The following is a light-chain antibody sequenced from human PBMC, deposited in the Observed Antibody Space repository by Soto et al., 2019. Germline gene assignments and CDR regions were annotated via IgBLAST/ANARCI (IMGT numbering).Light chain of an antibody. CDR2: EVN. Sequence: QSALTQPPSASGSPGQSVTISCTGTSSDVGGYTYVSWYQQHPGKAPKLMIYEVNKRPSGVPDRFSGSKSGNTASLTVSGLQAEDGADYYCSSYAGSNNFVFGGGTKLTVL. CDR1: SSDVGGYTY. J-gene: IGLJ2*01. V-gene: IGLV2-8*01. CDR3: SSYAGSNNFV.